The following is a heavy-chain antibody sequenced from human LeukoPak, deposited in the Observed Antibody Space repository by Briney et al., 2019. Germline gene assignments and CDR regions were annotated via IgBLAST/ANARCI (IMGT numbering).Heavy chain of an antibody. CDR1: GDIFIGRY. Sequence: ASVKVSCKASGDIFIGRYLHWVRQAPGQGLEWMGWISAYNGNTNYAQELQGRVTMTTDTSTSTAYMELRSLRSDDTAVYYCARVSVVPAAIGAFDIWGQGTMVTVSS. J-gene: IGHJ3*02. V-gene: IGHV1-18*04. CDR3: ARVSVVPAAIGAFDI. CDR2: ISAYNGNT. D-gene: IGHD2-2*02.